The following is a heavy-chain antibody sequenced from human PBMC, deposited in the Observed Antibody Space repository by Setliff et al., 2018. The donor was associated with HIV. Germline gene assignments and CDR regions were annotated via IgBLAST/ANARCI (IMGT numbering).Heavy chain of an antibody. CDR2: IFGNDDQ. J-gene: IGHJ1*01. Sequence: GSGPTLVNPTQPLTLTCTFSGFSLSTSGVGVGWIRQPPGKALEWLALIFGNDDQRYSPSLKTRLTITKDTSKNQVVLTMTNMDPVDTATYYCAHRRRYYYDSSGYYGEYFQHWGQGTLVTVSS. CDR3: AHRRRYYYDSSGYYGEYFQH. V-gene: IGHV2-5*01. D-gene: IGHD3-22*01. CDR1: GFSLSTSGVG.